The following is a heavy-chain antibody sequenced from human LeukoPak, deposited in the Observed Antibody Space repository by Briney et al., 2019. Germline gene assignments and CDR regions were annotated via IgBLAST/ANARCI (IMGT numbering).Heavy chain of an antibody. CDR1: RFSISTGYY. CDR3: ARWGPNVGATTVDY. Sequence: SETLSLTCAVSRFSISTGYYWGWIRQPPGEGLEWIGVIYHSGTTYSNPSLKSRLTMSVETTKNQFSLNLSSVTAADTAVYYCARWGPNVGATTVDYWGQGTLVTVSS. V-gene: IGHV4-38-2*01. D-gene: IGHD3-16*01. J-gene: IGHJ4*02. CDR2: IYHSGTT.